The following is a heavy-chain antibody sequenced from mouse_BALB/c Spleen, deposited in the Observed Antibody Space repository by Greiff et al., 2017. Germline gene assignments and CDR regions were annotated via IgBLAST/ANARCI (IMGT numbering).Heavy chain of an antibody. J-gene: IGHJ3*01. Sequence: VQLQQPGAELVKPGASVKLSCKASGYTFTSYWMHWVKQRPGQGLEWIGEIDPSDSYTNYNQKFKGKATLTVDKSSSTAYMQLSSLTSEDSAVYYCARIYRSWFAYWGQGTLVTVSA. V-gene: IGHV1-69*02. CDR2: IDPSDSYT. D-gene: IGHD2-14*01. CDR3: ARIYRSWFAY. CDR1: GYTFTSYW.